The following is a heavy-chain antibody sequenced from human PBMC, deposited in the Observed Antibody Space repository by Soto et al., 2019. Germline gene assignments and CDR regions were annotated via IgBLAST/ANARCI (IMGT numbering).Heavy chain of an antibody. V-gene: IGHV4-31*03. Sequence: SETLSLTCTVSGGSISSGGYYWSWILHHPGKGLEWIGYIYYSGSTYYNPSLKSRVTISVDTSKNQFSLKLSSVTAADTAVYYCARGGTDSSSWYAFDIWGQGTMVTVSS. CDR2: IYYSGST. J-gene: IGHJ3*02. CDR1: GGSISSGGYY. CDR3: ARGGTDSSSWYAFDI. D-gene: IGHD6-13*01.